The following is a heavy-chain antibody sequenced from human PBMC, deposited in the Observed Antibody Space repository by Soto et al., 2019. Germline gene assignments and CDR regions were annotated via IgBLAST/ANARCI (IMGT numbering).Heavy chain of an antibody. V-gene: IGHV1-8*01. Sequence: QVQLVQPGAEVRKPGASVKVSCKASGDIFTNFDFNWVRQATGQGLEWIGWMRANSGDTGHDQKFQGRVRMTRDTCMSTAYMELSSLRAEDTAVYYCARYIYGQGFQAWGQGTLVFVSS. CDR3: ARYIYGQGFQA. J-gene: IGHJ5*02. CDR2: MRANSGDT. D-gene: IGHD3-3*02. CDR1: GDIFTNFD.